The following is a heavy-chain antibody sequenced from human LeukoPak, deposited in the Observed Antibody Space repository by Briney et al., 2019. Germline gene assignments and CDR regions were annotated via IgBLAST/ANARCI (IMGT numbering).Heavy chain of an antibody. CDR3: GRGYYGDYGYGMDV. V-gene: IGHV3-33*08. CDR2: IWYDGSNK. D-gene: IGHD4-17*01. J-gene: IGHJ6*02. Sequence: PGRSLRLSCAASGFTFSHYAMHWVRQAPGKGLEWVAVIWYDGSNKYYADSVKGRFTISRDNSKSTLYLQMNSLRAEDTAVYYCGRGYYGDYGYGMDVWGQGTTVTVSS. CDR1: GFTFSHYA.